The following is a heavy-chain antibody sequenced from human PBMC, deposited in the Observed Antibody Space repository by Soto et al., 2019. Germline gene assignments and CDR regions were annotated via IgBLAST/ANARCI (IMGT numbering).Heavy chain of an antibody. CDR3: ATNSYGFYFDY. Sequence: GGSLRLSCAASGFTFSSYGMHWVRQAPGKGLEWVAVISYDGSNKYYADSVKGRFTISRGNSKNTLYLQMNSLRAEDTAVYYCATNSYGFYFDYWGQGTLVTVSS. CDR2: ISYDGSNK. CDR1: GFTFSSYG. V-gene: IGHV3-30*03. D-gene: IGHD5-18*01. J-gene: IGHJ4*02.